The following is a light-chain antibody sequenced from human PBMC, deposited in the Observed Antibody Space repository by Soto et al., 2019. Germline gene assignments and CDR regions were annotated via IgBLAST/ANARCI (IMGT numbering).Light chain of an antibody. J-gene: IGKJ1*01. V-gene: IGKV3-15*01. Sequence: EIVLTQSPGTLSVSPGERATLSCRASQSVSSNLAWYQQKPGQAPRLLIYGASTRATGIPARFSGSGSGTEFTLTINSLQSEDFAVYYCQQYNNWPRTFGQGTKVDIK. CDR1: QSVSSN. CDR2: GAS. CDR3: QQYNNWPRT.